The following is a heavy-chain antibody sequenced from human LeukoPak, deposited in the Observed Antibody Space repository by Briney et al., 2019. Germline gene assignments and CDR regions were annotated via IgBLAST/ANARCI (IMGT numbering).Heavy chain of an antibody. CDR1: GFTFSNYG. CDR2: IRYDGSNQ. CDR3: AKDDTTAWWYLDY. V-gene: IGHV3-30*02. J-gene: IGHJ4*02. D-gene: IGHD2-8*02. Sequence: GGSLRLSCAASGFTFSNYGMHWVRQAPGKGLEWVAFIRYDGSNQYYADSVKGRFTISRDNSKNMLYVQMNSLRPEYTAVYYCAKDDTTAWWYLDYWGQGTLVTVSS.